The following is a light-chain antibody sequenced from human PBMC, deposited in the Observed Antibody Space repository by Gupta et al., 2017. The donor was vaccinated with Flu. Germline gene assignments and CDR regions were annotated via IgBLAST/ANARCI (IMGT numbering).Light chain of an antibody. CDR1: DSGSKS. J-gene: IGLJ3*02. V-gene: IGLV3-21*02. CDR2: DDR. Sequence: GSDSGSKSVHWYQQKPGQAPVLVVYDDRDRASGIPERFSGSNPGNTATLTISGVEAGDEADYYCQVWDTSSDRRWVFGGGTKLTVL. CDR3: QVWDTSSDRRWV.